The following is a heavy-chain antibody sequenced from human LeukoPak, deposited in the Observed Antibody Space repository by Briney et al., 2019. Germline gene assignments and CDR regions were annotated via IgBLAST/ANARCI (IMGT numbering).Heavy chain of an antibody. CDR2: INHSGST. V-gene: IGHV4-34*01. Sequence: SSETLSLTCVLYGGSSSGYYWNWIRQPPGKGLEWIGEINHSGSTNYNPSLKSRVTISVDTSKSQFSLRLNSVTAADTAVYYCARHLIVVDTPLDAFDIWGQGTMVTVSS. CDR3: ARHLIVVDTPLDAFDI. D-gene: IGHD3-22*01. CDR1: GGSSSGYY. J-gene: IGHJ3*02.